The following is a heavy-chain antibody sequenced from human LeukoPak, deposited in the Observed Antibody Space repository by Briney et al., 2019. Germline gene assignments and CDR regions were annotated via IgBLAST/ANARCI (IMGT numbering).Heavy chain of an antibody. CDR3: ANEVRPNDY. CDR2: IWSGGRNK. Sequence: GGSLRLSCAASGFTFSSHGMHWVRQAPGKGLEWVAIIWSGGRNKYYADSVKGRFTISRDNSKNTLYLQMNSLRGEDTALYFCANEVRPNDYWGQGTLVTVSS. D-gene: IGHD4/OR15-4a*01. J-gene: IGHJ4*02. V-gene: IGHV3-33*06. CDR1: GFTFSSHG.